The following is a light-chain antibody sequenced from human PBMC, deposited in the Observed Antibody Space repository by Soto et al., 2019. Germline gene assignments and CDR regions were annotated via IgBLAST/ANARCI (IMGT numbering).Light chain of an antibody. Sequence: EIVLTQSPATLSLSPGERATLSFRASQSVSSYLAWYQQKPGQAPRLLIYDAYNRATDIPARCSGSGSGIDFTLTISSLEPEDFAVYYCLQPSGWPWTFGQGTKVEI. CDR2: DAY. CDR3: LQPSGWPWT. CDR1: QSVSSY. V-gene: IGKV3-11*01. J-gene: IGKJ1*01.